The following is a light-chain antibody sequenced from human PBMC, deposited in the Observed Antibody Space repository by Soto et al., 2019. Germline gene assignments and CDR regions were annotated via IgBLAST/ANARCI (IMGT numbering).Light chain of an antibody. Sequence: DIQMSQSPSTLSGAVDDRGTITCRASQSISSCLAWYQQEPGKGPQFLISGASSLEGGVPSRCSGSGSGTEFTLTISSLQPDDCATYYCQQSYSTHPAIGQGTRLEIK. CDR2: GAS. J-gene: IGKJ5*01. CDR1: QSISSC. CDR3: QQSYSTHPA. V-gene: IGKV1-5*01.